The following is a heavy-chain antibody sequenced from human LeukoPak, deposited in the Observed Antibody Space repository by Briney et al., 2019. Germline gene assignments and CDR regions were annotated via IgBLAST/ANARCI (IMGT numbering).Heavy chain of an antibody. CDR1: GYTLTELS. CDR3: ARDSGIMITFGDYFDY. V-gene: IGHV1-24*01. Sequence: ASVKVSCKVSGYTLTELSMHWVRQAPGKGLEWMGGFDPEDGETIYAQKLQGRVTMTTDTSTSTAYMELRSLRSDDTAVYYCARDSGIMITFGDYFDYWGQGTLVTVSS. D-gene: IGHD3-16*01. J-gene: IGHJ4*02. CDR2: FDPEDGET.